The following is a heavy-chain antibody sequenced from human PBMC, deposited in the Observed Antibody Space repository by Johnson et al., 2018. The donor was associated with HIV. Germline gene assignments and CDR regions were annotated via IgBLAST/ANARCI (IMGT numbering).Heavy chain of an antibody. D-gene: IGHD2-2*02. CDR1: GFTFSSYA. J-gene: IGHJ3*02. CDR2: ISGSGGST. CDR3: AVGKYCSSTSCYMEDAFDI. Sequence: EVQLVESGGGLVQPGGSLRLSCAASGFTFSSYAMSWVRQAPGKGLEWVSAISGSGGSTYYADSVKGRFTISRDNSKNTLYLQMNSLRAEDTAVYYCAVGKYCSSTSCYMEDAFDIWGQGTMVTVSS. V-gene: IGHV3-23*04.